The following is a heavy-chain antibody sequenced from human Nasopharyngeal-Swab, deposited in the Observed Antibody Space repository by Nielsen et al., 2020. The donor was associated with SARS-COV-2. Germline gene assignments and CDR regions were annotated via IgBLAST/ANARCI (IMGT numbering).Heavy chain of an antibody. CDR2: FDPEDGET. J-gene: IGHJ5*02. D-gene: IGHD6-19*01. Sequence: ASVKVSCKVSGYTLTELSMHRVRQAPGKGLEWMGGFDPEDGETIYAQKFQGRVTMTEDTSTDTAYMELSSLRSEDTAVYYCATGQQWLVQWFDPWGQGTLVTVSS. CDR1: GYTLTELS. V-gene: IGHV1-24*01. CDR3: ATGQQWLVQWFDP.